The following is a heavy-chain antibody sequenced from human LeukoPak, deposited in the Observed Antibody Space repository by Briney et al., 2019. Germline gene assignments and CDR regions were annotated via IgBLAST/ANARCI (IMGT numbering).Heavy chain of an antibody. D-gene: IGHD2-2*01. J-gene: IGHJ3*02. CDR3: ARGKMAGEYCSSTSCSTKKNAFDI. CDR1: GGTFSSYA. CDR2: IIPIFGTA. Sequence: GASVKVSCKASGGTFSSYAISWVRQAPGQGLEWMGGIIPIFGTANYAQKFQGRVTITTDESTSTAYMELSSLRSEDTAVYYCARGKMAGEYCSSTSCSTKKNAFDIWGQGTMVTVSS. V-gene: IGHV1-69*05.